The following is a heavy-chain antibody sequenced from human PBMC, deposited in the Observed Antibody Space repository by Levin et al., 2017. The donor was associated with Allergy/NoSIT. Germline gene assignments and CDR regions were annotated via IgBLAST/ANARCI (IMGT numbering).Heavy chain of an antibody. CDR2: ISYDGRSK. CDR3: AKDDLYSSGLFDQ. D-gene: IGHD6-19*01. CDR1: GFTFSSYG. J-gene: IGHJ4*02. Sequence: AGGSLRLSCAASGFTFSSYGMHWVRQAPGKGLEWVAVISYDGRSKYYVDSVKGRFTISRDNSKDTLYLQMNSLRAEDTGVYYCAKDDLYSSGLFDQWGQGTLVTVSS. V-gene: IGHV3-30*18.